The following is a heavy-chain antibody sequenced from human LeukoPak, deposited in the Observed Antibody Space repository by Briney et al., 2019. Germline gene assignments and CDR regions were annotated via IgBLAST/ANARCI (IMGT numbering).Heavy chain of an antibody. J-gene: IGHJ4*02. CDR2: ISTSSSQK. Sequence: GGSLRLSCAASGFTFRNYYMIWVRQAPGKGLEWVSSISTSSSQKNYADSVKGRFTISRDNAKNSLYLQMNSLRAEDTAVYYCARDPGSGYEEHFDYWGQGTLVTVSS. CDR3: ARDPGSGYEEHFDY. CDR1: GFTFRNYY. V-gene: IGHV3-11*05. D-gene: IGHD5-12*01.